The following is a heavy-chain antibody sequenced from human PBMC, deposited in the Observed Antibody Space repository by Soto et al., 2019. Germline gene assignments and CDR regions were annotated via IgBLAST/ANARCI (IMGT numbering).Heavy chain of an antibody. CDR1: GGTFSTYI. V-gene: IGHV1-69*08. CDR2: IIPIPDIT. Sequence: HVQLVQSGAEVRKPGSSVKVSCKAPGGTFSTYIISWVRQAPGQGLEWMGRIIPIPDITNYAQKFQGRVTVTADRSTSTAYMELTSLKSEDTAVYYCARDRITTRGDACDLWGQGTMVTVSS. CDR3: ARDRITTRGDACDL. D-gene: IGHD3-3*01. J-gene: IGHJ3*01.